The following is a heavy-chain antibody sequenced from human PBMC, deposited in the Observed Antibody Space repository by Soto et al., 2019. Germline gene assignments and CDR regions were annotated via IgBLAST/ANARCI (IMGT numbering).Heavy chain of an antibody. CDR1: GGSISSSSYY. V-gene: IGHV4-39*01. Sequence: QLQLQESGPGLVKPSETLSLTCTVSGGSISSSSYYWGWIRQPPGKGLEWIGSIYYSGSTYYNPSLKSPVTISVDTSKNQYSLKLSSVTAADTAVYYCARHGSYSSSSSSNWFDPWGQGTLVTVSS. CDR2: IYYSGST. D-gene: IGHD6-6*01. J-gene: IGHJ5*02. CDR3: ARHGSYSSSSSSNWFDP.